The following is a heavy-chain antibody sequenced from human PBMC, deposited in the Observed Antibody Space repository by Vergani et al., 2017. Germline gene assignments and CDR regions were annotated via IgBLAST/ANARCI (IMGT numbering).Heavy chain of an antibody. V-gene: IGHV4-31*03. CDR1: GDSISSGVYY. Sequence: QVQLQESGPGLVKPSQTLSLTCSVSGDSISSGVYYWNWLRQHPGKGLEWIGCIYSTGSTHYNPSLRRRINMSVDTSKNQFSLKLNSVTAADTAMYYCARMGDYDEGDAFRIGYFDSWGPGILVTVSS. J-gene: IGHJ4*02. CDR2: IYSTGST. CDR3: ARMGDYDEGDAFRIGYFDS. D-gene: IGHD3-22*01.